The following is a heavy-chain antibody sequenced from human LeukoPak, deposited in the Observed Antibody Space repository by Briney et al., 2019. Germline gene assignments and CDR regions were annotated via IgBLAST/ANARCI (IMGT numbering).Heavy chain of an antibody. J-gene: IGHJ6*02. CDR3: ASSTFGGVIVTNPVHYYYYYGMDV. Sequence: GESLKISCKGSGYSFTSYWIGWVRQMPGKGLEWMGIIYPGDSDTSYSPSFQGQVTISADKSISTAYLQWSSLKASDTAMYYCASSTFGGVIVTNPVHYYYYYGMDVWGQGTTVTVSS. V-gene: IGHV5-51*01. CDR2: IYPGDSDT. D-gene: IGHD3-16*02. CDR1: GYSFTSYW.